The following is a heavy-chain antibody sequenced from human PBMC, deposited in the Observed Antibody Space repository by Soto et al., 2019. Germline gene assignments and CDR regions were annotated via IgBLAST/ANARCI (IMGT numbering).Heavy chain of an antibody. CDR2: ISYDGSNK. V-gene: IGHV3-30*18. D-gene: IGHD5-18*01. CDR3: AKPETAMVLNYHYGLDV. CDR1: GFNFKNHA. Sequence: XGSLRLSCAAAGFNFKNHAMHWVRQAPGKGLGWVAVISYDGSNKYYADSVKGRFTISRDNSENTVYLHMNSLRAEDTAVYYCAKPETAMVLNYHYGLDVWGQGTTVTVSS. J-gene: IGHJ6*02.